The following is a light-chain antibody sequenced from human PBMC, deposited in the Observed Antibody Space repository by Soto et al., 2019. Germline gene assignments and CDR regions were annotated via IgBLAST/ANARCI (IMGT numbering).Light chain of an antibody. CDR3: QQYYSYLIT. CDR2: AAS. Sequence: AIRMTQSPSSLSASTGDRVTSTCRASQGISSYLAWYQQKPGKAPKLLIYAASTLQSGVPSRFSGSGSGTDFTLTISCLQSEDFATYYCQQYYSYLITFGGGTKVEIK. CDR1: QGISSY. J-gene: IGKJ4*01. V-gene: IGKV1-8*01.